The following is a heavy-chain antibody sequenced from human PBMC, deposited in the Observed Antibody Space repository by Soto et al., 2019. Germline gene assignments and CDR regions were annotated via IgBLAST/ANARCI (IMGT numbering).Heavy chain of an antibody. V-gene: IGHV3-43*01. CDR3: AQDVCTGSTTSRYTRLDS. CDR1: GVTFHDYS. Sequence: PXGSLIVSWASSGVTFHDYSVHLVLQAPGKGLEWVSLISWDGKRSYYADSVKGRFIISRDNSKKSLSLLMNSLRTEDTALYYCAQDVCTGSTTSRYTRLDSCGQRTQVTVSS. D-gene: IGHD2-2*02. J-gene: IGHJ4*02. CDR2: ISWDGKRS.